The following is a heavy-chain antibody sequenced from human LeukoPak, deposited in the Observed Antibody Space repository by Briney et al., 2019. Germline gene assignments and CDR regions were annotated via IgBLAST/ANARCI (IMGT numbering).Heavy chain of an antibody. V-gene: IGHV3-30*04. CDR2: ISYDGRNK. D-gene: IGHD3-22*01. J-gene: IGHJ4*02. CDR1: GFTFGTYA. CDR3: ARGDNYYDSSGPSYYFAY. Sequence: GGSLRLSCAASGFTFGTYAMHWVRQAPGKGLEWVAVISYDGRNKYYADSVKGRFTVSRDNPKNTLYLQMNSLRAEDTAVYYCARGDNYYDSSGPSYYFAYWGQGTLVTVSS.